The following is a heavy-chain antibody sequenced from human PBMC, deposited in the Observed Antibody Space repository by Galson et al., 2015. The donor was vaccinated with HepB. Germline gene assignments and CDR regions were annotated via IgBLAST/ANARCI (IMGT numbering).Heavy chain of an antibody. CDR2: IFYTGTT. V-gene: IGHV4-59*04. J-gene: IGHJ5*01. CDR1: GASIREYD. CDR3: ARRAFSWYDS. Sequence: ETLSLTCTVSGASIREYDWSWIRQSPGKGLEWVGHIFYTGTTHSNPSLKSRLTISVDTSKNQFSLRLRSVTAADTAIYYCARRAFSWYDSWSQGTRVTVSS.